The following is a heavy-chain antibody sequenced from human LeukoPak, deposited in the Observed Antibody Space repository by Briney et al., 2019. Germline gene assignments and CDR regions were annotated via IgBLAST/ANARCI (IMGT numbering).Heavy chain of an antibody. D-gene: IGHD3-10*01. J-gene: IGHJ5*02. CDR3: ARGSYGSGSYLGLNWFDP. V-gene: IGHV4-59*01. Sequence: SETLSLTCTVAGGFISSYYWSWIRQPPGKELEWIGYIYYSGSTNYNPSLKSRVTISVDTSKNQFSLKLSSVTAADTAVYYCARGSYGSGSYLGLNWFDPWGQGTLVTVSS. CDR2: IYYSGST. CDR1: GGFISSYY.